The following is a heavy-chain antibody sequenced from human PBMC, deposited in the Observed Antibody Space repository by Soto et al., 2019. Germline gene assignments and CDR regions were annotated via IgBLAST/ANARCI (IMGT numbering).Heavy chain of an antibody. D-gene: IGHD2-15*01. CDR1: GYXFTGYY. CDR2: VIPVFKTA. CDR3: ARSRFVVGVTEDYYGMDV. J-gene: IGHJ6*02. Sequence: GASVKVSCKASGYXFTGYYMHWVRQAPGQGLEWVGGVIPVFKTANYAQKFQGRVTITADESTNTAYMGLSSLRSGDTAVYYCARSRFVVGVTEDYYGMDVWGQGTTVTVSS. V-gene: IGHV1-69*13.